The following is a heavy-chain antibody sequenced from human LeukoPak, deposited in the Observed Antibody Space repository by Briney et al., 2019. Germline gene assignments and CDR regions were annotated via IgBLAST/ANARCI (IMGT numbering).Heavy chain of an antibody. J-gene: IGHJ5*02. V-gene: IGHV3-23*01. Sequence: GGSLRLSCAASGFTFRNFAMSWVRQAPGKGLEWVSGLSHGGTRTFYAASVKGRFTISRDDSNSTLFLQMDNQRVEDTATYYCAKDIELFMSWGQGTLVIVSS. CDR2: LSHGGTRT. CDR3: AKDIELFMS. CDR1: GFTFRNFA. D-gene: IGHD1-26*01.